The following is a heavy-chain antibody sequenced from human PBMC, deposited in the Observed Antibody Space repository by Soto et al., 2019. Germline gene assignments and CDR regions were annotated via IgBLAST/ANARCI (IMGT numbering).Heavy chain of an antibody. CDR3: ARDTTGTTYGSFDY. J-gene: IGHJ4*02. CDR1: GGTFSSYA. D-gene: IGHD1-1*01. Sequence: SVKVSCKASGGTFSSYAISWVRQAPGQGLEWMGGIIPIFGTANYAQKFQGRVTITADESTSTAYMELSSLRSEDTAVYYCARDTTGTTYGSFDYWGQGTLVTVSS. CDR2: IIPIFGTA. V-gene: IGHV1-69*13.